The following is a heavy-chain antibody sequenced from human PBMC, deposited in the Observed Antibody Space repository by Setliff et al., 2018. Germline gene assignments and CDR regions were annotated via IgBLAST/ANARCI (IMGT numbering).Heavy chain of an antibody. J-gene: IGHJ6*03. CDR2: ISSSSSYI. Sequence: GGSLRLSCAASGFTFSSYSLNWVRQAPGKGLEWVSSISSSSSYIYYADSVKGRFIISRDNAKNSLYLQMNSLRDEDTAVYYCARERVGRYYYYHMDVWGKGTTVTVSS. CDR1: GFTFSSYS. CDR3: ARERVGRYYYYHMDV. D-gene: IGHD1-26*01. V-gene: IGHV3-21*04.